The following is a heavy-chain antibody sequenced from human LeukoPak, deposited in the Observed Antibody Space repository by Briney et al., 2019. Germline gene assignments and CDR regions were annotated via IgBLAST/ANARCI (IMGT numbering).Heavy chain of an antibody. CDR3: ARSLYYYDSSGYY. J-gene: IGHJ4*02. CDR2: INHSGST. V-gene: IGHV4-34*01. CDR1: GGSFSGYY. Sequence: SETLSLTCAVYGGSFSGYYWSWIRKPPGKGLEWIGEINHSGSTNYNPSLKSRVTISVDTSKNQFSLKLSSVTAADTAVYYCARSLYYYDSSGYYWSQGTLVTVSS. D-gene: IGHD3-22*01.